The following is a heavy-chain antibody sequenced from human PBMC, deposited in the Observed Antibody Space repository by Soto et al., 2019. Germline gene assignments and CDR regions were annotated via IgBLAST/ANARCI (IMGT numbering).Heavy chain of an antibody. V-gene: IGHV4-34*01. D-gene: IGHD3-9*01. CDR1: GGSFSGYY. CDR2: INHSGST. J-gene: IGHJ1*01. Sequence: QVQLQQWGAGLLKPSETLSLTCAVYGGSFSGYYWSWIRQPPGKGLEWIGEINHSGSTNYNPSLKSRVTISVDTSKNQFSRKLSSVTAADTAVYYCARARLVPRYFQHWGQGTLVTVSS. CDR3: ARARLVPRYFQH.